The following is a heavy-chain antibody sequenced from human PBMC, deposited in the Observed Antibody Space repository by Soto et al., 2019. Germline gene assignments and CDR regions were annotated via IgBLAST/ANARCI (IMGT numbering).Heavy chain of an antibody. V-gene: IGHV4-30-4*01. CDR3: ARVGDILTGYSYYFDY. Sequence: SETLSLTCTVSGGSISSGDYYWSWIRQPPGKGLEWIGYIYYSGSTYYNPSLKSRVTISVDTSKNQFSLKLSSVTAADTAVYYCARVGDILTGYSYYFDYWGQGTLVTVSS. D-gene: IGHD3-9*01. CDR1: GGSISSGDYY. J-gene: IGHJ4*02. CDR2: IYYSGST.